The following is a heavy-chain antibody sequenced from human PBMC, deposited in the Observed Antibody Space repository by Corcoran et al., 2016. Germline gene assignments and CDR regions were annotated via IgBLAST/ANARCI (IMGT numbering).Heavy chain of an antibody. CDR3: ARGHGEYYYDSSGYYAPDY. Sequence: QVQLVQSGAEVKKPGSSVKVSCKASGGTFSSYAISWVRQAPGQGLEWMGGIIPIFGTANYAQKFQGRVTITADESTSTAYMELSSLRSEDTAVYYWARGHGEYYYDSSGYYAPDYWGQGTLVTVSS. CDR1: GGTFSSYA. CDR2: IIPIFGTA. J-gene: IGHJ4*02. D-gene: IGHD3-22*01. V-gene: IGHV1-69*01.